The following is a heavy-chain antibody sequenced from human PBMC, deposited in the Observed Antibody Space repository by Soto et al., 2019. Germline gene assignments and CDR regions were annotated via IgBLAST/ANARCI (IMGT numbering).Heavy chain of an antibody. Sequence: ASVKVSCKASGGTFSSYAISWVRQAPGQGLEWMGGIIPIFGTANYAQKFQGRATITADESTSTAYMELSSLRSEDTAVYYCASLLRWSRSSWFDPWGQGTLVTVSS. CDR3: ASLLRWSRSSWFDP. V-gene: IGHV1-69*13. CDR1: GGTFSSYA. J-gene: IGHJ5*02. D-gene: IGHD3-22*01. CDR2: IIPIFGTA.